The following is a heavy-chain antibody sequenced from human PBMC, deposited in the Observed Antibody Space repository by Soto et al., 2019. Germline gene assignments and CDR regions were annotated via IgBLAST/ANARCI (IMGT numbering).Heavy chain of an antibody. CDR1: GASVSHYF. J-gene: IGHJ4*02. Sequence: QVQLQESGPGLVKPSETLSLTCDVSGASVSHYFWSWIRQPPGKGLEWLGYMSSSGDSIATPALTGRIPTALDLSRNHVSMNLSCLTVSDTAVYYCARSSLTFFGVVVPDFDFWGREPWSPSPQ. CDR3: ARSSLTFFGVVVPDFDF. D-gene: IGHD3-3*01. V-gene: IGHV4-4*09. CDR2: MSSSGDS.